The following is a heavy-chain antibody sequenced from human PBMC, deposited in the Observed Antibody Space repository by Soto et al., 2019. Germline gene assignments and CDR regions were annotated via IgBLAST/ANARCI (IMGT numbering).Heavy chain of an antibody. V-gene: IGHV3-23*01. Sequence: EVQLLESGGGLVQPGGSLRLSCAASGFTFSSYAMSWVRQAPGKGLEWVSAISGSGGSTYYADSVKGRFTISRDNSKNTLYLQMNSLRAEDTAVSYCATLGDYYDSSGYVPGGYFDYWGQGTLVTVSS. D-gene: IGHD3-22*01. CDR2: ISGSGGST. J-gene: IGHJ4*02. CDR1: GFTFSSYA. CDR3: ATLGDYYDSSGYVPGGYFDY.